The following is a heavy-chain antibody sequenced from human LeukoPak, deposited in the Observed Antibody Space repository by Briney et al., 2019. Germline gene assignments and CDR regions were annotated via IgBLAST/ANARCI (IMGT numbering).Heavy chain of an antibody. CDR2: MNPNSGNT. V-gene: IGHV1-8*01. Sequence: ASVKVSCKASGYTFTSCDINWVRQATGHGLEWMGWMNPNSGNTGYAQKFQGRVTMTRNTSISTAYMELSSLTSEDTAVYYCAREHNWAYVRDRRFDPWGQGTLVTVST. D-gene: IGHD1-20*01. CDR1: GYTFTSCD. CDR3: AREHNWAYVRDRRFDP. J-gene: IGHJ5*02.